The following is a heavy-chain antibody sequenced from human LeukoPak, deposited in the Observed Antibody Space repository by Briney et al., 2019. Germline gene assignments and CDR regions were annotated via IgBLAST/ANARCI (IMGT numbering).Heavy chain of an antibody. CDR1: GFTFSSYS. CDR2: ISSSSSYI. Sequence: GGSLRLSCAASGFTFSSYSMNWVRQAPGKGLEWVSSISSSSSYIYYADSVKGRFTISRDNSKNTLYLQMNSLRAEDTAVYYCARGANMNYYDSSGYKGSAFDIWGQGTMVTVSS. CDR3: ARGANMNYYDSSGYKGSAFDI. J-gene: IGHJ3*02. D-gene: IGHD3-22*01. V-gene: IGHV3-21*01.